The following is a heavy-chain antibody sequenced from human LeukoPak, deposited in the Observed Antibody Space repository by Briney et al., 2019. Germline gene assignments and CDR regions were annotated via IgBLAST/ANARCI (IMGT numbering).Heavy chain of an antibody. V-gene: IGHV3-7*01. CDR1: GFTLDRYW. CDR3: ARVGAWELQRVFDY. CDR2: IKQGGSES. D-gene: IGHD6-25*01. Sequence: GGSLRLSCAASGFTLDRYWMTWVRQVPGKGLEWVANIKQGGSESYYVDSVKGRFTISRDNAKNSVYLQMDSLRVEDTAVYYCARVGAWELQRVFDYWGQGTLVTVSS. J-gene: IGHJ4*02.